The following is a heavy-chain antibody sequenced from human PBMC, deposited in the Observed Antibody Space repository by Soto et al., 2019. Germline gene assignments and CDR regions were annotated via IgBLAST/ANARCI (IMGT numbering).Heavy chain of an antibody. J-gene: IGHJ4*02. CDR1: GGSFSGYY. Sequence: PSETLSLTCAVYGGSFSGYYWSWIRQPPGKGLEWIGEINHSGSTNYNPSLKSRVTISVDTSKNQFSLKLSSVTAADTAVYYCARGLGVGATNDYWGQGTLVTVSS. CDR2: INHSGST. D-gene: IGHD1-26*01. CDR3: ARGLGVGATNDY. V-gene: IGHV4-34*01.